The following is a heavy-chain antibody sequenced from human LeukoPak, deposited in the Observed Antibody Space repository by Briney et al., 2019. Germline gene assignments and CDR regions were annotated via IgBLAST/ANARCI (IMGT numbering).Heavy chain of an antibody. Sequence: SETLSLTCTVSDDSITMYYWTWIRQPPGKGLEWIGYVDHTGSTKFNPSLNGRVSISRDTSKNFFSLRLRSVTAADTAVYYCARGAYYYDSSGYRSFDYWGQGTLVTVSS. CDR1: DDSITMYY. V-gene: IGHV4-59*01. D-gene: IGHD3-22*01. CDR2: VDHTGST. J-gene: IGHJ4*02. CDR3: ARGAYYYDSSGYRSFDY.